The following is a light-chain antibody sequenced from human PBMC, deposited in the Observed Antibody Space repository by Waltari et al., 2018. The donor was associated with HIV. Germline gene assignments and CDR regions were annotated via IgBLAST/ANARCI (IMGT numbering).Light chain of an antibody. Sequence: QPALTQPASVSGSPGQSITISCTGTSSDVGAYDYVSWYQQHPGKAPKLMIYDVNNRPSGVSHRFSGSKSATTASLTISGLQAEDEADYYCSSYTTSSTYVFGTGTKVTVL. CDR2: DVN. CDR1: SSDVGAYDY. CDR3: SSYTTSSTYV. J-gene: IGLJ1*01. V-gene: IGLV2-14*03.